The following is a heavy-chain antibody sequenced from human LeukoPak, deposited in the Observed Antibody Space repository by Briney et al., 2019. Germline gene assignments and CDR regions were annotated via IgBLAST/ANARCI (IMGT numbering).Heavy chain of an antibody. CDR2: IYYSGST. CDR3: ARHPASYGPEGFDY. J-gene: IGHJ4*02. D-gene: IGHD5-18*01. V-gene: IGHV4-39*01. CDR1: GFTFSSNY. Sequence: GSLRLSCAASGFTFSSNYMSWVRQPPGKGLEWIGSIYYSGSTYYNPSLKSRVTISVDTSKNQFSLKLSSVTAADTAVYYCARHPASYGPEGFDYWGQGTLVTVSS.